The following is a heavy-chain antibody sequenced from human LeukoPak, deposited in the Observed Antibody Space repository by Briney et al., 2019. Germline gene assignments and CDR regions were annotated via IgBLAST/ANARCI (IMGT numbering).Heavy chain of an antibody. CDR1: GFTFSSYW. J-gene: IGHJ6*02. Sequence: PGGSLRLSWAASGFTFSSYWMSWVRQAPGKGLEWVANIKQDGSEKFYVDSVKGRFTISRDNSKNTLYLQMNSLRAEDPAVYYCARDRSSGGSYGMDVWGQGTTVTVSS. V-gene: IGHV3-7*01. CDR3: ARDRSSGGSYGMDV. D-gene: IGHD6-19*01. CDR2: IKQDGSEK.